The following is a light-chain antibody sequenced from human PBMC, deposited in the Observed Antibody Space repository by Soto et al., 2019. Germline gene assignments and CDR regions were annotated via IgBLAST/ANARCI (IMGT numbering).Light chain of an antibody. Sequence: DIQMTQSPSTLSASVGDGVTIACRASQSISSWLAWYQQKPGKAPQLLIYDASSLQSGVPSRFSGSGSGTEFTLTISSLQPDDFATYYCQQYNSYPWTFGQGTKVEI. CDR1: QSISSW. V-gene: IGKV1-5*01. J-gene: IGKJ1*01. CDR2: DAS. CDR3: QQYNSYPWT.